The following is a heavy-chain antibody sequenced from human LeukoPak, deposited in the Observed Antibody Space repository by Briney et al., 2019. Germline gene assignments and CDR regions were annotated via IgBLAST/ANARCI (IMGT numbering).Heavy chain of an antibody. J-gene: IGHJ4*02. V-gene: IGHV3-23*01. CDR3: AKGYRGNYDY. D-gene: IGHD1-26*01. CDR2: ISDRDGST. Sequence: PGGSLRLSCAASGLTFISYAMTWGRQAPGKGLEWVSAISDRDGSTYYADSVKGRCTISRDNSKNTLYLQMNSLRAEDTAVYYCAKGYRGNYDYWGQGTLVTVSS. CDR1: GLTFISYA.